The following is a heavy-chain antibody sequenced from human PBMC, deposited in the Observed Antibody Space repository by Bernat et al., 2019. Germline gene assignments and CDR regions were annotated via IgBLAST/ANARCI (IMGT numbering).Heavy chain of an antibody. CDR2: ILGSGGAT. D-gene: IGHD6-13*01. J-gene: IGHJ4*02. CDR3: AKVKLATSSWYGSDY. V-gene: IGHV3-23*01. CDR1: GFTFSTYA. Sequence: EVQLLESGGGLVQPGGSLRLSCAASGFTFSTYAMSWVRQSPGKGLDWVSTILGSGGATYYADSVKGRFTISRDNSKNTLYLQMNSLGAEDTAVYYCAKVKLATSSWYGSDYWSRGTLVTVSS.